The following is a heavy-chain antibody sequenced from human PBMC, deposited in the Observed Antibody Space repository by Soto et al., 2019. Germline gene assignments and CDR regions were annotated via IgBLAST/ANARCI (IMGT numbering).Heavy chain of an antibody. CDR2: ISYDGSNK. D-gene: IGHD5-18*01. CDR1: GFTFSSYA. CDR3: ARDPLWGTDMVLWYFDL. J-gene: IGHJ2*01. Sequence: QVQLVESGGGVVQPGRSLRLSCAASGFTFSSYAMHWVRQAPGKGLEWVAVISYDGSNKYYADSVKGRFTSSRDNSKNALYLQMNSLRAEDTAVYYCARDPLWGTDMVLWYFDLWGRGTLVTVSS. V-gene: IGHV3-30-3*01.